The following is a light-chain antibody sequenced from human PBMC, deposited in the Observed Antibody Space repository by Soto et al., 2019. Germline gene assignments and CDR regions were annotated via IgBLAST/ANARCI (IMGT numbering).Light chain of an antibody. J-gene: IGLJ2*01. CDR2: RDT. V-gene: IGLV1-40*01. Sequence: QSLLTQPPSVSGTPGQRVTISCSGSSSNIGAGYAVHWYQRLPNTAPKLLIYRDTNRSSGVPDRFSGSKSDTSASLAITGLQPDDEADYFCQSFDYSLSAVVFGGGTKLTV. CDR3: QSFDYSLSAVV. CDR1: SSNIGAGYA.